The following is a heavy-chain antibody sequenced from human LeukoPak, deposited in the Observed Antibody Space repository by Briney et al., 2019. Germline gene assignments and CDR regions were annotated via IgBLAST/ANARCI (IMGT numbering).Heavy chain of an antibody. CDR2: ISSSSTTI. CDR1: GFTFSSYG. J-gene: IGHJ4*02. D-gene: IGHD6-13*01. Sequence: GGSLRLSCAASGFTFSSYGMNWVRQAPGKGLEWVSYISSSSTTIYYADSVKGRFTISRDNPKNTVYLQMNSLRAEDTAVYYCASRHHSGSWYLDNWGQGTLVTVSS. CDR3: ASRHHSGSWYLDN. V-gene: IGHV3-48*01.